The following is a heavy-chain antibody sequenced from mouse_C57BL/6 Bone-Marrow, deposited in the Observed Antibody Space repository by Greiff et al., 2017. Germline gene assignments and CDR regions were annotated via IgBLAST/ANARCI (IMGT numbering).Heavy chain of an antibody. D-gene: IGHD1-1*01. CDR3: ARGLHYYGSSYRFAY. CDR2: IDPSDSYT. CDR1: GYTFTSYW. V-gene: IGHV1-69*01. Sequence: VQLQQPGAELVMPGASVKLSCKASGYTFTSYWMHWVKQRPGQGLEWIVEIDPSDSYTNYNQKFKGKSTLTVDKSSSTAYMQLSSLTSEDSAVYYCARGLHYYGSSYRFAYWGQGTLVTVSA. J-gene: IGHJ3*01.